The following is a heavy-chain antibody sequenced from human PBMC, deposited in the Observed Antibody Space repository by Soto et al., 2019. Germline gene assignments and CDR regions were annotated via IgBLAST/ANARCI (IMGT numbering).Heavy chain of an antibody. J-gene: IGHJ6*02. V-gene: IGHV6-1*01. CDR3: ARDGITIFGVVPDNYGMDV. CDR1: GDSVSSNSAA. D-gene: IGHD3-3*01. Sequence: SPTLSLPCAISGDSVSSNSAAWNWIRQSPSRGLEWLGRTYYRSKWYNDYAVSVKSRITINPDTSKNQFSLQLNSVTPEDTAVYYCARDGITIFGVVPDNYGMDVWGQGTTVTVSS. CDR2: TYYRSKWYN.